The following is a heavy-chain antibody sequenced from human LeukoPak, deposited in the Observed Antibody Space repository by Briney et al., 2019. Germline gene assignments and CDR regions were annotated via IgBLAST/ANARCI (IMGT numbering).Heavy chain of an antibody. J-gene: IGHJ5*02. CDR3: ASTPTSSGSYFWFDP. CDR1: GGSISSYY. D-gene: IGHD1-26*01. CDR2: IYYSGST. V-gene: IGHV4-59*01. Sequence: SETLSLTCTVPGGSISSYYWSWIRQPPGKGLEWIGYIYYSGSTNYNPSLKSRVTISVDTTKNLCALKLSTVTAADTAVYYCASTPTSSGSYFWFDPWGQGTLVTVSS.